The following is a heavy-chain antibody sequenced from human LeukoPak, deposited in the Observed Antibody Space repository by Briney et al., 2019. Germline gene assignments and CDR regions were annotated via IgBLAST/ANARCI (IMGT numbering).Heavy chain of an antibody. CDR2: ISYDGSNK. CDR3: AKDLAVAAFGYFDY. Sequence: GGSLRLSCAASGFTFSSYGMHWVRQAPGKGLEWVAVISYDGSNKYYADSAKGRFTISRDNSKNTLYLQMNGLRAEDTAVYYCAKDLAVAAFGYFDYWGQGTLVTVSS. CDR1: GFTFSSYG. D-gene: IGHD6-19*01. J-gene: IGHJ4*02. V-gene: IGHV3-30*18.